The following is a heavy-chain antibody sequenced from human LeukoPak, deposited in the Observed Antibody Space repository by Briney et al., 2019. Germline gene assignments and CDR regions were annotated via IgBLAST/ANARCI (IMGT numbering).Heavy chain of an antibody. D-gene: IGHD2-15*01. Sequence: SETLSLTCAVSGGSISSYYWSWIRQPPGKGLEWIGYIYYSGSTNYNPSLKSRVTISVDTSKNQFSLKLSSVTAADTAVYYCARHDCSGGSCFDAFDIWGQGTMVTVSS. CDR3: ARHDCSGGSCFDAFDI. CDR1: GGSISSYY. J-gene: IGHJ3*02. V-gene: IGHV4-59*08. CDR2: IYYSGST.